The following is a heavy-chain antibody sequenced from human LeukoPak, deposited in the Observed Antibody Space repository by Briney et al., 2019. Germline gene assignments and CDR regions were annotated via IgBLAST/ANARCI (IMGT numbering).Heavy chain of an antibody. J-gene: IGHJ4*02. CDR3: VRLGSTSPGNWYKLSDQ. CDR1: GFTFSSYA. CDR2: ISGSVGRT. Sequence: GGSLRLSCAASGFTFSSYAMSWVRQAPGKGLEWVSAISGSVGRTYYADSVKGRFTISRDNSKNTLFMQMNSLRAEDTAVYYCVRLGSTSPGNWYKLSDQWGQGTLVTVSS. D-gene: IGHD2-2*01. V-gene: IGHV3-23*01.